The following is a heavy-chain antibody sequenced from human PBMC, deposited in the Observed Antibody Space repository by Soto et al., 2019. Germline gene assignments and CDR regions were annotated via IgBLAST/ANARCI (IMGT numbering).Heavy chain of an antibody. J-gene: IGHJ2*01. D-gene: IGHD4-17*01. CDR3: ARDTPATVVTPGPYFDL. V-gene: IGHV3-33*01. Sequence: QVQLVESGGGVVQPGRSLRLSCAASGFTFSSYGMHWVRQAPGKGLEWVAVIWYDGSNKYYADSVKGRFTISRDNSKNTLYLQMNSLRAEDTAVYYCARDTPATVVTPGPYFDLWGRGTLVTVSS. CDR1: GFTFSSYG. CDR2: IWYDGSNK.